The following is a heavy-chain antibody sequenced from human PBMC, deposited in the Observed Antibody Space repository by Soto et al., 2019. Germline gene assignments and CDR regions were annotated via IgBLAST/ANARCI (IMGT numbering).Heavy chain of an antibody. CDR3: ARGSVRWLVRTPCYFDY. J-gene: IGHJ4*02. CDR1: GGSFSGYY. V-gene: IGHV4-34*01. Sequence: SETLSLTCAVYGGSFSGYYWSWIRQPPGKGLEWIGEINHSGSTNYNPSLKSRVTISVDTSKNQFSLKLSSVTAADTAVYYCARGSVRWLVRTPCYFDYWGQGTLIT. D-gene: IGHD6-19*01. CDR2: INHSGST.